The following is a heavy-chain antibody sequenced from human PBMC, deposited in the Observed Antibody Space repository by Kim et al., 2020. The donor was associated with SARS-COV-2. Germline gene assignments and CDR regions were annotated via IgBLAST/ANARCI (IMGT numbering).Heavy chain of an antibody. CDR1: GYTFTSYA. CDR3: ARDRGPYCSGGSCYGGSIFDY. V-gene: IGHV7-4-1*02. CDR2: INTNTGNP. D-gene: IGHD2-15*01. Sequence: ASVKVSCKASGYTFTSYAMNWVRQAPGQGLEWMGWINTNTGNPTYAQGFTGRFVFSLDTSVSTAYLQISSLKAEDTAVYYCARDRGPYCSGGSCYGGSIFDYWGQGTLVTVSS. J-gene: IGHJ4*02.